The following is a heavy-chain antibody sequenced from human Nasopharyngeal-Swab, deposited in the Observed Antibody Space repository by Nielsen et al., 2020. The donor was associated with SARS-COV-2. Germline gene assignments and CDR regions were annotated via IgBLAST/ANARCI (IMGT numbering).Heavy chain of an antibody. Sequence: WVRQAPGQGLQWMGIIYPGGGRTRYAQTFQGRVTMTRDTSTNTVYMELSSLRSEDTAVYYCARKGILTGYYGYYYYMDVWGKGTTVTVSS. J-gene: IGHJ6*03. CDR3: ARKGILTGYYGYYYYMDV. D-gene: IGHD3-9*01. CDR2: IYPGGGRT. V-gene: IGHV1-46*01.